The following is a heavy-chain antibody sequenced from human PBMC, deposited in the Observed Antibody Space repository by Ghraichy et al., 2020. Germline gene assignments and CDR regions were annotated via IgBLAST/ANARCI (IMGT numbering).Heavy chain of an antibody. D-gene: IGHD5-12*01. CDR3: ARDGYSGFGYLYYMDG. Sequence: EYLNISCVASGFTFSAFWMSWVRQLSGKGLEWEANIKHDGSESYSVDCVKGRFTISRDNTNNSLVLQMHSLRVEDTAVYYCARDGYSGFGYLYYMDGWGNWTTVTVSS. V-gene: IGHV3-7*03. CDR1: GFTFSAFW. CDR2: IKHDGSES. J-gene: IGHJ6*03.